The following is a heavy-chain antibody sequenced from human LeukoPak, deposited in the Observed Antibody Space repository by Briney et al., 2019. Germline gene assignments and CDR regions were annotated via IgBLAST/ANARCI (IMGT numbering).Heavy chain of an antibody. J-gene: IGHJ6*03. V-gene: IGHV3-21*04. Sequence: GGSLRLSCAASGFTFSSYSMNWVRQAPGKGLEWVSSISSSSSYIYYADSVKGRFTISRDNAKNSLYLQMNSLKTEDTAVYYCARDQGFWSGYYGNYYMDVWGKGTTVTVSS. CDR1: GFTFSSYS. CDR3: ARDQGFWSGYYGNYYMDV. D-gene: IGHD3-3*01. CDR2: ISSSSSYI.